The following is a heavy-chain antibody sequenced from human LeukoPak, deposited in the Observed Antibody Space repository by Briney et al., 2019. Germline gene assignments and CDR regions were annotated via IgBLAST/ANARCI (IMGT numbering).Heavy chain of an antibody. CDR1: GYTFTASY. V-gene: IGHV1-2*02. J-gene: IGHJ5*01. CDR2: INPNNDGT. CDR3: ARAGGNSWFDP. Sequence: ASVKVSCKSSGYTFTASYMHCVRPAPGQGLEWMGSINPNNDGTKYAQKFQGRVTVTRDTSISTAYMELTSLRSDDTAIYYCARAGGNSWFDPWGQGTLVTVSS. D-gene: IGHD3-16*01.